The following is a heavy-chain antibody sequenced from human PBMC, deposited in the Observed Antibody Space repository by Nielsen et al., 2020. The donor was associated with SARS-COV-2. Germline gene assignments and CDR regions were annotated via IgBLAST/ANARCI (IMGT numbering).Heavy chain of an antibody. CDR3: ARNGHGGYDWSPRYFDL. CDR2: INTPATI. D-gene: IGHD5-12*01. Sequence: GGSLRLSCAASGFTFMSWVRQSPGRGLEWVSYINTPATIYYADSLKGRFTISRDNPKNSLYLQMNSLRAEDTAVYYCARNGHGGYDWSPRYFDLWGRGTLVTVSS. J-gene: IGHJ2*01. V-gene: IGHV3-11*01. CDR1: GFTF.